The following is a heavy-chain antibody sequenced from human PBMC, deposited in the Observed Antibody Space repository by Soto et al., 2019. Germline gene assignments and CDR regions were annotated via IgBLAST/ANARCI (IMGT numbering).Heavy chain of an antibody. CDR2: ISGSGGTT. CDR3: AKDLYGDFDY. Sequence: EVQLLESGGGLVQPGGSLRLSCAASGFTFDNYAMTWVRQAPGKGLEWVSTISGSGGTTYYADSVKGRFTISRDNSKNTLYLHMNSLRAEDTAVYYCAKDLYGDFDYWGQGTLVTVSS. CDR1: GFTFDNYA. J-gene: IGHJ4*02. D-gene: IGHD4-17*01. V-gene: IGHV3-23*01.